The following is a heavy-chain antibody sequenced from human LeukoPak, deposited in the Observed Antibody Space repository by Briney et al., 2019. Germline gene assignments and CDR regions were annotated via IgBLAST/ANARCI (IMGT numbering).Heavy chain of an antibody. CDR1: GYTFTGYD. V-gene: IGHV1-8*01. Sequence: ASVKVSCKASGYTFTGYDINWVRQATGQGLEWMGWMNPNSGNTGYAQKFQGRVTMTRNTSISTAYMELSSLRSEDTAVYYCARGGPGVDYDYSGSVSLNPTQGTFDIWGQGTMVTVSS. J-gene: IGHJ3*02. D-gene: IGHD5-12*01. CDR3: ARGGPGVDYDYSGSVSLNPTQGTFDI. CDR2: MNPNSGNT.